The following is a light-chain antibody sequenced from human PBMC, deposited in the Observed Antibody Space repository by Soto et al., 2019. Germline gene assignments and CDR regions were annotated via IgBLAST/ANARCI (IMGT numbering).Light chain of an antibody. J-gene: IGKJ5*01. CDR3: QQYYDWPIT. Sequence: MTQSPSSLSASVGNRVTITCRASQSISSLLAWYQQKPGQAPRLLIYSASTRATGIPARFSGSGSGADFTLTITSLQSEDFAVYYCQQYYDWPITFGQGTRLELK. V-gene: IGKV3-15*01. CDR1: QSISSL. CDR2: SAS.